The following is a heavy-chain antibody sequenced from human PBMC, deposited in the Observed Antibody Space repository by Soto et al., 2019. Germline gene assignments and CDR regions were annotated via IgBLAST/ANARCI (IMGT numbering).Heavy chain of an antibody. V-gene: IGHV3-23*01. CDR3: ARDFQWLDVFDY. Sequence: QSGGSLRLSCAASGFTFSSYAMSWVRQAPGKGLEWVSVIRYNGSSKYYADSVKGRFTISRDNSKNTLYLQMNSLRAEDTAVYYCARDFQWLDVFDYWGQGTLVTVSS. J-gene: IGHJ4*02. D-gene: IGHD6-19*01. CDR1: GFTFSSYA. CDR2: IRYNGSSK.